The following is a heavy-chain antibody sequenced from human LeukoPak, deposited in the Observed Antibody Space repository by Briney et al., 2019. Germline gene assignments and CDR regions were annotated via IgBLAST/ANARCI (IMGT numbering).Heavy chain of an antibody. CDR3: ARRRWLRNYYYYYMDV. V-gene: IGHV4-34*01. D-gene: IGHD5-24*01. J-gene: IGHJ6*03. CDR2: INHSGST. CDR1: GGSFSGYY. Sequence: PSETLSLTCAVYGGSFSGYYWSWIRQPPGKGLEWIGEINHSGSTNYNPSLKSRVTISVDTSKNQFSLKLSSVTAADTAVYYCARRRWLRNYYYYYMDVWGKGTTVTISS.